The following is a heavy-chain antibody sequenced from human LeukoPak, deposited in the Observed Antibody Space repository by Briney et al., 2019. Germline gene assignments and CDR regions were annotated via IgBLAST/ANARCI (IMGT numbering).Heavy chain of an antibody. Sequence: SETLSLTCAVYGGSFSGYYWSWIRQPPGKGLEWIGEINHSGSTNYNPSLKSRVTISVDTSKNQFSLKLSSVTAADTAVYYCARSTDGSYGYWYYFDYWGQGTLVTVSS. V-gene: IGHV4-34*01. D-gene: IGHD5-18*01. J-gene: IGHJ4*02. CDR2: INHSGST. CDR1: GGSFSGYY. CDR3: ARSTDGSYGYWYYFDY.